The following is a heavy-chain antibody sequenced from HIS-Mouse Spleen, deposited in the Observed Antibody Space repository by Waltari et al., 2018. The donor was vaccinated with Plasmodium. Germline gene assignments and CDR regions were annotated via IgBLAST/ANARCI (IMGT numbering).Heavy chain of an antibody. V-gene: IGHV3-7*01. CDR3: ASSWYWYFDL. J-gene: IGHJ2*01. CDR2: IKQDGSEK. D-gene: IGHD6-13*01. Sequence: EVQLVASGGGLVQPGGSLRLSCADSGFTFRSYWMSWVRQAPGKGLEWVANIKQDGSEKYYVDSVKGRFTISRDNAKNSLYLQMNSLRAEDTAVYYCASSWYWYFDLWGRGTLVTVSS. CDR1: GFTFRSYW.